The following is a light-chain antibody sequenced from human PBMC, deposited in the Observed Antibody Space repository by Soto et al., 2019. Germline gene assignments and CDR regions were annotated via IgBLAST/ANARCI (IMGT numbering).Light chain of an antibody. V-gene: IGLV2-23*01. Sequence: QSALTQPASVSGSPGQSITISCTGTSSDVGSYNLVSWYQQHPGKAPKLMIYEGSKRPSGVSNRFSGSTSGNTASLTISGLQAEDEADYSCCSYAGSWVFGGGTKLTVL. CDR2: EGS. CDR3: CSYAGSWV. J-gene: IGLJ3*02. CDR1: SSDVGSYNL.